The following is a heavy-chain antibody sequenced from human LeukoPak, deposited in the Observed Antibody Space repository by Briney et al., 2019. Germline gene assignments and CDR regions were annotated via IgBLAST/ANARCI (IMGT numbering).Heavy chain of an antibody. CDR2: FDPEDGET. CDR3: AIRWAPAAEESWFDP. CDR1: GYTLTELS. V-gene: IGHV1-24*01. D-gene: IGHD2-2*01. Sequence: GASVKVSCKGSGYTLTELSMHWVRQAPGKGLGWVGGFDPEDGETIYAQKFQGRVTMTEDTSTATAYMELSSLRSEDPAVYYCAIRWAPAAEESWFDPWGQGTLVTVSS. J-gene: IGHJ5*02.